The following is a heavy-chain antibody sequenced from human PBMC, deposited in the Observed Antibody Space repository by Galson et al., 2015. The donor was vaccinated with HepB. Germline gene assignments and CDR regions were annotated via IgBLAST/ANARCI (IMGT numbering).Heavy chain of an antibody. CDR1: GGSINYYY. CDR3: ARGTLGYCSGGSCYSDWFDP. Sequence: SETLSLTCTVSGGSINYYYWSRIRQPPAKGLEWIGYIYYSGITYYNPSLKSRVTISVDTSKNQFSLKLSSVTAADTAVYYCARGTLGYCSGGSCYSDWFDPWGQGTLVIVSS. CDR2: IYYSGIT. J-gene: IGHJ5*02. D-gene: IGHD2-15*01. V-gene: IGHV4-59*12.